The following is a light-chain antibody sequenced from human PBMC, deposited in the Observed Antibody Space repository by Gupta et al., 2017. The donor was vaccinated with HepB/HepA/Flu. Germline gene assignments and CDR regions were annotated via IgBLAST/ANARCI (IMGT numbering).Light chain of an antibody. J-gene: IGLJ2*01. Sequence: QSALTQPSSVSGSPGQSITISCTGPSSDVGGYNYVPWYQQHPGKAPKLMIYDVSNRPSGVSNRFSGSKSGNTASLTISVLQTEDDADYYCSSYTSSSIVVFGGGTKLTVL. CDR3: SSYTSSSIVV. CDR2: DVS. CDR1: SSDVGGYNY. V-gene: IGLV2-14*01.